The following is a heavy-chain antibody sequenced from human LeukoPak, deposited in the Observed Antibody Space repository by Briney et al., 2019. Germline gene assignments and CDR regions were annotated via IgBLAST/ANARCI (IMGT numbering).Heavy chain of an antibody. CDR3: ARRDYYDSSGPSDY. D-gene: IGHD3-22*01. Sequence: GESLKISCKGSGYIFAAYWIGWVRQMPGKGLEWMGSIYPGDSDTRYSPSFQGQVTISVDRSINTAYLQWNSLKASDTAIYYCARRDYYDSSGPSDYWGQGTLVTVSS. V-gene: IGHV5-51*01. CDR1: GYIFAAYW. CDR2: IYPGDSDT. J-gene: IGHJ4*02.